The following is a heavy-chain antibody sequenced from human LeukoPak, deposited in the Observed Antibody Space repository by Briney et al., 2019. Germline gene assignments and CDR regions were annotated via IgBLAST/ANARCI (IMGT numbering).Heavy chain of an antibody. V-gene: IGHV3-48*01. D-gene: IGHD3-22*01. CDR2: ISSSSSTI. J-gene: IGHJ4*02. Sequence: PGGSLRLSCAASGFTFSSYSMNWVRQAPGKGLEWVSSISSSSSTIYYADSVKGRFTISRDNSKNTLYLQMNSLRAEDTAVYYCARATSSGYYDFDYWGQGTLVTVSS. CDR3: ARATSSGYYDFDY. CDR1: GFTFSSYS.